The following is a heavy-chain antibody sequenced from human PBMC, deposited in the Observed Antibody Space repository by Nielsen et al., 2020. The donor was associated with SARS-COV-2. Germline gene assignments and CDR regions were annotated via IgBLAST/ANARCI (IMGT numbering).Heavy chain of an antibody. Sequence: GGSLRLSCTASGFTFGDYAMSWVRQAPGKGLEWVGFIRSKAYGGTTEYAASVKGRFTISRDDSKSIAYLQMNSLKTEDTAVYYCTRDPIPYSGYVYWFDPWGQGTLVTVSS. J-gene: IGHJ5*02. D-gene: IGHD5-12*01. CDR2: IRSKAYGGTT. CDR3: TRDPIPYSGYVYWFDP. V-gene: IGHV3-49*04. CDR1: GFTFGDYA.